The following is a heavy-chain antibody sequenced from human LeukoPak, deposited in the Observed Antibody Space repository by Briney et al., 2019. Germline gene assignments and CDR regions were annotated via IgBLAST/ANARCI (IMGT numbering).Heavy chain of an antibody. D-gene: IGHD1-26*01. CDR2: IYTSGST. Sequence: PSVTLSLTCTVSGGSISSNYWSWNRQPAGKGLEWIGRIYTSGSTNYNASLKSRVSMSVDTSKNQFSLKLSSVTAADTAVFYCARENSGSYREFDYWGQGTLVTVSS. V-gene: IGHV4-4*07. J-gene: IGHJ4*02. CDR1: GGSISSNY. CDR3: ARENSGSYREFDY.